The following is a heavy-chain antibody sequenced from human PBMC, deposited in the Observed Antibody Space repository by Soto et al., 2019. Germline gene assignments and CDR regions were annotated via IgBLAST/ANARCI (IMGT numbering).Heavy chain of an antibody. D-gene: IGHD6-19*01. CDR2: ISYDGSNK. CDR3: TKPTCCSSGWYFDY. Sequence: QVQLVESGGGVVQPGRSLRLSCAASGLTFSSYGMHWVRQAPGKGLEWVAVISYDGSNKYYADSVKGRFTISRDNSKNTLYLQMNSLRAEDTAVYYCTKPTCCSSGWYFDYRGQGTLVTVSS. CDR1: GLTFSSYG. J-gene: IGHJ4*02. V-gene: IGHV3-30*18.